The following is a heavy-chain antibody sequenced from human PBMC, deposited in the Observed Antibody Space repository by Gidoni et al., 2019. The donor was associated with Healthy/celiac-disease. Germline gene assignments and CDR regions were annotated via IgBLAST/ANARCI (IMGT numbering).Heavy chain of an antibody. Sequence: QVQLQQWGAGLLKPSETLSLTCAVYGGSFSSYYWRWIRQPPGKGLEWIGEINHSGSTNYNPSLKSRVTISVDTSKNQFSLKLSSVTAADTAVYYCARGRLGYCSGGSCYSGYFQHWGQGTLVTVSS. D-gene: IGHD2-15*01. CDR3: ARGRLGYCSGGSCYSGYFQH. V-gene: IGHV4-34*01. CDR2: INHSGST. J-gene: IGHJ1*01. CDR1: GGSFSSYY.